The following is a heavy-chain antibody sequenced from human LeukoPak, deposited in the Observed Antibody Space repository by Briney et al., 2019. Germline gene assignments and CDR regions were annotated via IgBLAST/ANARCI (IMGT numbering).Heavy chain of an antibody. CDR1: GGSFSGYY. J-gene: IGHJ4*02. CDR2: INHSGST. CDR3: ARELRLYGGMDY. D-gene: IGHD4-23*01. V-gene: IGHV4-34*01. Sequence: SETLSLTCAVYGGSFSGYYWSWIRQPPGKGLEWIGEINHSGSTNYNPSLKSRVTISVDTSKNQFSLKLSSVTAEDTAVYYCARELRLYGGMDYWGQGTLVTVSS.